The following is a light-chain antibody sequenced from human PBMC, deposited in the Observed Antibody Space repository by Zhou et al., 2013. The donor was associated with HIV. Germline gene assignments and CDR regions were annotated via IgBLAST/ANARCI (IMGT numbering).Light chain of an antibody. CDR1: HSVGRW. CDR3: QQYDNLWT. J-gene: IGKJ1*01. Sequence: DILVTQSPLTLSSNLGDRVVITCRVSHSVGRWLAWYQKKPGKAPKLLIYRASTLESGVPSRFRGSGYGTEFTLTVAGLQAEDFATYFCQQYDNLWTFGPGTRVDVK. V-gene: IGKV1-5*03. CDR2: RAS.